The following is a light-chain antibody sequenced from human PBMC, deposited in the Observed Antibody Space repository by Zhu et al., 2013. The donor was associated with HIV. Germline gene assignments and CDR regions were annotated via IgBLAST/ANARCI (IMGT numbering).Light chain of an antibody. Sequence: QSALTQPASVSGSPGQSITISCTGTSSDVGGYNYVSWYQQHPGKAPKLMIYEVSNRPSGVSNRFSGSKSGNTASLTISGLRSEDEADYYCAAWADSLSGWVFGGGTKLTVL. CDR3: AAWADSLSGWV. J-gene: IGLJ3*02. CDR1: SSDVGGYNY. V-gene: IGLV2-14*01. CDR2: EVS.